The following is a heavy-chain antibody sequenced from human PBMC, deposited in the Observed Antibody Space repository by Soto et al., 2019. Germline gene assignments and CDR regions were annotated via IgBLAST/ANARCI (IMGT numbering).Heavy chain of an antibody. CDR1: GFTVSSNY. D-gene: IGHD4-17*01. CDR3: GIPKTVYYYGMDV. V-gene: IGHV3-66*01. CDR2: IYSGGST. Sequence: GGSLRLSCAASGFTVSSNYMSWFRQAPGKGLEWVSVIYSGGSTDYADSVKGRFTISRDNSKNTLFLQMNSLRAEDTAVYYCGIPKTVYYYGMDVWGQGTTVTVSS. J-gene: IGHJ6*02.